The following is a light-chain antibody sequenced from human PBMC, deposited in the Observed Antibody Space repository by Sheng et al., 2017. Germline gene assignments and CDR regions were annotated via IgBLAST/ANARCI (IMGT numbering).Light chain of an antibody. CDR3: QQYQDQQLKIYSYN. J-gene: IGKJ2*01. Sequence: DIHMTQSPSTLSASLGDRVTITCRASQRVRDWLAWYQQKPGKAPNLLIYKTSRLQTGVPSRFSGSGSGTEFTLTISSLQPDDFATYYCQQYQDQQLKIYSYNFGQGTKLEMK. CDR2: KTS. CDR1: QRVRDW. V-gene: IGKV1-5*03.